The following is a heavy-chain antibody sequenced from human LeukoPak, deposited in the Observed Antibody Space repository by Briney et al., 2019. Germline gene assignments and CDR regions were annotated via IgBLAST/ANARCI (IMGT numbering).Heavy chain of an antibody. J-gene: IGHJ1*01. D-gene: IGHD3-22*01. CDR1: GFTFSSYW. Sequence: GGSLRLSCAASGFTFSSYWMHCVRQAPGKVLLWVSRIKSDGSTNYADSVKGRFTIPRDNAKNTVSLQMNSLRAEETGVYYCARAPYEIGGYYPEYFRRWGQGTLVTVSS. CDR3: ARAPYEIGGYYPEYFRR. V-gene: IGHV3-74*01. CDR2: IKSDGST.